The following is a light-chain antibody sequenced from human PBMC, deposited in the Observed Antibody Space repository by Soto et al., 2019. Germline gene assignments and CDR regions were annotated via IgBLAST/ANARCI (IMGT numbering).Light chain of an antibody. CDR2: EVY. J-gene: IGLJ2*01. Sequence: QSAPTQPPSASGSPGQSVTFSCTGTSSDVGGYNYVSWYQQYQGKDPKLMIYEVYKRHSGVPDRFSGSKSGNTASLTVSGLQPEDEADYYCSAYAGSSTWVFGGGTKLTVL. V-gene: IGLV2-8*01. CDR3: SAYAGSSTWV. CDR1: SSDVGGYNY.